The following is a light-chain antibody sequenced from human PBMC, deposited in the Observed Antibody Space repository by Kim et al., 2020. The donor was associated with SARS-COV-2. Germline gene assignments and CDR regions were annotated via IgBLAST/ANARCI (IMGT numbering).Light chain of an antibody. Sequence: WSTGESRPRSCVARQSVSSSLAWFQQQPGQAPRVLLYDASNRAPGIPARFSGSGSGTDFTLTISSLEPEDFAVYYCQQRSNWPPFTFGQGTKLEI. CDR3: QQRSNWPPFT. CDR2: DAS. V-gene: IGKV3-11*01. J-gene: IGKJ2*01. CDR1: QSVSSS.